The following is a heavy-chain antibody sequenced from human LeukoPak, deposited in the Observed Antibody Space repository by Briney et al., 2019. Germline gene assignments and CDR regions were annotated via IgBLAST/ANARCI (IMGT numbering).Heavy chain of an antibody. CDR2: IHPSGTNT. J-gene: IGHJ4*02. V-gene: IGHV3-23*01. D-gene: IGHD3-10*01. Sequence: PGGSLRLSCAASGFTFGSYGMSWVRQAPGKGLEWVSTIHPSGTNTHYADSVNGRFTISRDNSKNTVYLQMNSLRVEDTAVYYCIRGLWFGELVDNYWGQGTLVTVSS. CDR1: GFTFGSYG. CDR3: IRGLWFGELVDNY.